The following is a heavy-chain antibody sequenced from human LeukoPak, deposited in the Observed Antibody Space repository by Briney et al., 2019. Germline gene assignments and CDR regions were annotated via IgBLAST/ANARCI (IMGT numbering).Heavy chain of an antibody. J-gene: IGHJ4*02. Sequence: PGGSLRLSCAASGFTFSSYWMSWVRQAPGKGLEWVANIKQDGSEKYYVDSVKGRFTISRDNAKNSLYLQMNSLRAEDTAVYYCARDRGPYYYDSSGYYSRSSSRPNDYWGQGTLVTVSS. CDR3: ARDRGPYYYDSSGYYSRSSSRPNDY. CDR2: IKQDGSEK. CDR1: GFTFSSYW. D-gene: IGHD3-22*01. V-gene: IGHV3-7*01.